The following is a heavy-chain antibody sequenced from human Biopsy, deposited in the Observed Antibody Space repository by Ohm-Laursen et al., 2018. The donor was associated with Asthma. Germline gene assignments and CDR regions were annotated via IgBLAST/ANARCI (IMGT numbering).Heavy chain of an antibody. J-gene: IGHJ6*02. V-gene: IGHV1-18*01. D-gene: IGHD3-10*01. Sequence: GASVKGSCKTSGYTFNSAGITWVRQAPGQGLEWMGWISVYNGNTKVAQKLRDRVTMITDTSTSTAYMELRSLRSDDTAVYFCARAVDYSHYYGIDVWGQGTTVTVS. CDR1: GYTFNSAG. CDR2: ISVYNGNT. CDR3: ARAVDYSHYYGIDV.